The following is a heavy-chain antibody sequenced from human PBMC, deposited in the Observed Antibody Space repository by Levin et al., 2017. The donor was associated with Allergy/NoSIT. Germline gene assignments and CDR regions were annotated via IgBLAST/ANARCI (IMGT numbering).Heavy chain of an antibody. J-gene: IGHJ6*02. CDR3: AREDAISSGQLAYYGMDV. Sequence: GASVKVSCKASGYSFTNYGISWVRQAPGQGLEWMGWISAYNGDRNYAQNLQGRVTMTTDTSTSTAYMELRSLRSDDTAVYYCAREDAISSGQLAYYGMDVWGQGTTVTVAS. CDR2: ISAYNGDR. V-gene: IGHV1-18*01. D-gene: IGHD6-6*01. CDR1: GYSFTNYG.